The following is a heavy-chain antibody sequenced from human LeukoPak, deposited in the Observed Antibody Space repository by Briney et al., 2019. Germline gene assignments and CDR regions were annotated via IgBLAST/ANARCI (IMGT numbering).Heavy chain of an antibody. J-gene: IGHJ3*02. D-gene: IGHD1-1*01. CDR3: ARDDGTPSHTFPGLRPPYDAFDI. Sequence: GGSLRLSCTASGFTFRSYALSWVRQAPGKGLEWVSATTDSGDKIFYADSVKGRFTISRDNSKNTLYLQMNNLRAEDTAVYYCARDDGTPSHTFPGLRPPYDAFDIWGQGTMVTVSS. CDR1: GFTFRSYA. V-gene: IGHV3-23*01. CDR2: TTDSGDKI.